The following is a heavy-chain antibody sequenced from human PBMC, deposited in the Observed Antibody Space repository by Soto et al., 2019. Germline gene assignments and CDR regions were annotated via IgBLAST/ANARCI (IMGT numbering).Heavy chain of an antibody. CDR2: INHSGST. V-gene: IGHV4-34*01. Sequence: QVQLQQWGAGLLKPSETLSLTCAVYGGSFSGYYWSWIRQPPGKGLEWIGKINHSGSTNYNPSLKSRVXXSXDXXKNQFSLTLNSVTAADTAVYYCARGPPGSYGFFDYWGQGTLVTVSS. CDR1: GGSFSGYY. J-gene: IGHJ4*02. CDR3: ARGPPGSYGFFDY. D-gene: IGHD1-26*01.